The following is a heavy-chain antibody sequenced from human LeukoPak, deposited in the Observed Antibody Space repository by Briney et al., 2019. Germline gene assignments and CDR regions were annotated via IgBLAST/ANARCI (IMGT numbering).Heavy chain of an antibody. CDR1: GYTFTSYG. V-gene: IGHV1-18*01. D-gene: IGHD2-21*02. J-gene: IGHJ3*02. CDR2: TSAYNGNT. Sequence: ASVKVSCTASGYTFTSYGISWVRQAPGQGLEWMGWTSAYNGNTNYAQKLQGRVTMTTDTSTSTAYMELRSLRSDDTAVYYCARVAVVVVTAILIHAFDIWGQGTMVTVSS. CDR3: ARVAVVVVTAILIHAFDI.